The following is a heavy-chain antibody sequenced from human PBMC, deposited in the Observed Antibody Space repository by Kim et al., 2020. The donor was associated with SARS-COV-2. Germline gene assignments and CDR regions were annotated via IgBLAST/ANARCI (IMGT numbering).Heavy chain of an antibody. CDR2: IIPILGIA. V-gene: IGHV1-69*04. CDR3: ARDDTDVWVAAAGT. D-gene: IGHD6-13*01. CDR1: GGTFSSYT. Sequence: SVKVSCKASGGTFSSYTISWVRQAPGQGLEWMGRIIPILGIANYAQKFQGRVTITADKSTSTAYMELSSLRSEDTAVYYCARDDTDVWVAAAGTWGQGTLVTVSS. J-gene: IGHJ4*02.